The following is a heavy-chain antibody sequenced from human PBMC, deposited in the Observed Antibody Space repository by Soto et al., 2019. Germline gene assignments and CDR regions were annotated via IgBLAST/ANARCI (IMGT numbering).Heavy chain of an antibody. CDR1: GYTFTSYG. J-gene: IGHJ6*02. CDR3: ARDSDDSSNYSNYGMDV. V-gene: IGHV1-18*01. D-gene: IGHD2-15*01. CDR2: ISAYNGNT. Sequence: ASVNVSCKASGYTFTSYGISWVRQAPGQGLEWMGWISAYNGNTNYAQKLQGRVTMTTDTSTSTAYMELRSLRSDDTAVYYCARDSDDSSNYSNYGMDVWGQGTTVTVSS.